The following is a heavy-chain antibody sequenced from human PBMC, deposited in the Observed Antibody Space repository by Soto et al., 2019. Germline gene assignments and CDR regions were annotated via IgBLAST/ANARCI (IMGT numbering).Heavy chain of an antibody. Sequence: EVQLVESGGGLVQPGGSLRLSCAASGFTFSRYWMHWVRQAPGKGLVWVSRINSDGSITNDADSVKGRFTIARDNAKNPLYLHMNSLRAEDTAVYYCARQEGAAFYYDGMDVGGQGTTVTVSS. J-gene: IGHJ6*02. CDR2: INSDGSIT. V-gene: IGHV3-74*01. CDR3: ARQEGAAFYYDGMDV. CDR1: GFTFSRYW.